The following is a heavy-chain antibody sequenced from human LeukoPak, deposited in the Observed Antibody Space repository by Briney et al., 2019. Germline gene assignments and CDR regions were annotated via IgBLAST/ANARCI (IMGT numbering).Heavy chain of an antibody. CDR2: ISSGSGTI. D-gene: IGHD1-26*01. CDR1: GFTFSSYS. J-gene: IGHJ4*02. CDR3: AKQGVVGNTNDRHYFDS. Sequence: GGSLRLSCEASGFTFSSYSMNWVRQAPGKGLEWVSYISSGSGTIYYADSVKGRFTISRDNFKNTLYLQLNSLRAEDTAVYYCAKQGVVGNTNDRHYFDSWGQGTLVTVSS. V-gene: IGHV3-48*01.